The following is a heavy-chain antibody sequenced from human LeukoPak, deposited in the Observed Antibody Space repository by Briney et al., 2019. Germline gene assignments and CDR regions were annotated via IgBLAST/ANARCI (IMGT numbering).Heavy chain of an antibody. CDR1: GYTFTSHG. CDR2: ISAYSGDT. D-gene: IGHD3-9*01. J-gene: IGHJ4*02. CDR3: ARDKRYAFDN. Sequence: ASVTVSCKTAGYTFTSHGISWVRQAPGQGLEWMGWISAYSGDTKFAQKFQGRVTMTTETSTSTAYMELRSLRFDDTAVYYCARDKRYAFDNWGQGTLVTVSS. V-gene: IGHV1-18*01.